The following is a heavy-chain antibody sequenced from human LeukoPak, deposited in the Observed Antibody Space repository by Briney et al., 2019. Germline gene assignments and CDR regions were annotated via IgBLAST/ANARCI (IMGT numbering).Heavy chain of an antibody. J-gene: IGHJ4*02. CDR3: ARGEYYYDRGFDY. CDR1: GGSFSGYY. V-gene: IGHV4-34*01. Sequence: PSETLSLTCAVYGGSFSGYYWSWIRQPPGKGLEWMGEINHSGSTNYNPSLKSRVTISVDTSKNQFSLKLSSVTAADTAVYYCARGEYYYDRGFDYWGQGTLVTVSS. CDR2: INHSGST. D-gene: IGHD3-22*01.